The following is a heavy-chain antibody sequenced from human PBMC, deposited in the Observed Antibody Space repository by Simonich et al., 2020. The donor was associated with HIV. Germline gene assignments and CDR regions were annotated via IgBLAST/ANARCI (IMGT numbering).Heavy chain of an antibody. CDR2: FDPEDGKT. Sequence: QVQLVQSGAEVKKPGASVKVSGKVSGYTLTELSMHWVRQAPGKGLEWMGGFDPEDGKTFYAQKFQGRVTMTEDTATDTASMELRSLRSEDTAVDYCATESPRYDSSGVDFCFDYWGQGTLVTVSS. CDR3: ATESPRYDSSGVDFCFDY. CDR1: GYTLTELS. J-gene: IGHJ4*02. D-gene: IGHD3-22*01. V-gene: IGHV1-24*01.